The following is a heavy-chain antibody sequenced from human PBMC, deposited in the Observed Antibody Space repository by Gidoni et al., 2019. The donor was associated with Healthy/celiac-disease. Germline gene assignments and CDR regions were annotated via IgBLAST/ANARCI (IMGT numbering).Heavy chain of an antibody. V-gene: IGHV3-30-3*01. CDR1: GFTFSSYA. CDR3: ARDLGVVAATRYYYYYGMDV. J-gene: IGHJ6*02. Sequence: QVQLVESGGGVVQPGRSLRLSCAASGFTFSSYAMHWVRQAPGKGLEWVAVISYDGSNKYYADSVKGRFTISRDNSKNTLYLQMNSLRAEDTAVYYCARDLGVVAATRYYYYYGMDVWGQGTTVTVSS. CDR2: ISYDGSNK. D-gene: IGHD2-15*01.